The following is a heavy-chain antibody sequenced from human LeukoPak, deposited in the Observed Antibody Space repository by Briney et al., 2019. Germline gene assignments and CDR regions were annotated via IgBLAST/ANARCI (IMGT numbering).Heavy chain of an antibody. V-gene: IGHV3-48*03. CDR2: ISSSGSTI. D-gene: IGHD3-16*01. CDR3: ARTKTYVWGSYNY. CDR1: GFTFSSYE. J-gene: IGHJ4*02. Sequence: GGSLRLSCAASGFTFSSYEMNWVRQAPGKGLEWVSYISSSGSTIYYADSVKGRFTISRDNAKNSLYLQMNSLRAEDTAVYYCARTKTYVWGSYNYWGQGTLVTVSS.